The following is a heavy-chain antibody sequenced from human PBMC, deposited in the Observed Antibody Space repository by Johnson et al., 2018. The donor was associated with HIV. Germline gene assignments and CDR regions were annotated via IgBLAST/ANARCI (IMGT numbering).Heavy chain of an antibody. V-gene: IGHV3-20*04. Sequence: VQLVESGGGLVQPGGSLRLSCAASGFTFSSYGMHWVRQAPGKGLEWVSGINWNGGGTGYADSVKGRFTISRDNAKNSLYLQMNSLRAEDTALYYCAREGGGFREFGGFDIWGQGTMVTVSS. J-gene: IGHJ3*02. D-gene: IGHD3-10*01. CDR2: INWNGGGT. CDR1: GFTFSSYG. CDR3: AREGGGFREFGGFDI.